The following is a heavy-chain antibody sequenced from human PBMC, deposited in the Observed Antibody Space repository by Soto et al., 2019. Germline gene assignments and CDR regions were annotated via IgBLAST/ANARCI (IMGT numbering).Heavy chain of an antibody. CDR1: GGTFSSYT. CDR3: ARGNHRWLQLWYFDL. Sequence: SVEVSCKASGGTFSSYTISWVRQAPGQGLEWMGGIIPIFGTANYAQKFQGRVTITADESTSTAYMELSSLRSEDTAVYYCARGNHRWLQLWYFDLWGRGTLVTVSS. D-gene: IGHD5-12*01. J-gene: IGHJ2*01. V-gene: IGHV1-69*13. CDR2: IIPIFGTA.